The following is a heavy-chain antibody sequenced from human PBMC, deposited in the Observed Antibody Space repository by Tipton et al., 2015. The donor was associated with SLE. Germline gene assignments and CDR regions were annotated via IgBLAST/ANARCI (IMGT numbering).Heavy chain of an antibody. J-gene: IGHJ5*02. CDR3: ARHRVGATGEWFDP. D-gene: IGHD1-26*01. CDR2: ISVYNGNT. V-gene: IGHV1-18*01. CDR1: GYSFTTYG. Sequence: QLVQSGADVKKPGASVKVSCKASGYSFTTYGISWVRQAPGQGLEWMGWISVYNGNTNYAQMLQGRVTMTTDTSTSTAYMELRSLRSDDTAVYYCARHRVGATGEWFDPWGQGTLVTVSS.